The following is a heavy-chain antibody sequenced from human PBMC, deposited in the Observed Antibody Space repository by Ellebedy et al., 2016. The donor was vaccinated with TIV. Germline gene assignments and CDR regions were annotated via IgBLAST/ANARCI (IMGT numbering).Heavy chain of an antibody. CDR1: GFSFRNYG. J-gene: IGHJ4*02. Sequence: GESLKISCAASGFSFRNYGMHWVRQAPGKGLEWVAVIGYDGTVKYYADYVKGRFTISRDNSKDTVYLQMSGLRGDDTVVYYCARNSRLCGGDCYSDYWGQGILVTVSS. CDR3: ARNSRLCGGDCYSDY. V-gene: IGHV3-33*01. D-gene: IGHD2-21*02. CDR2: IGYDGTVK.